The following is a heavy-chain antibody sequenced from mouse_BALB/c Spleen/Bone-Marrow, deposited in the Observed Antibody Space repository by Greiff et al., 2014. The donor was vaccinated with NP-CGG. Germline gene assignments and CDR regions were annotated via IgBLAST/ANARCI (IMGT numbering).Heavy chain of an antibody. Sequence: VQLVESGAELMKPGASVKISCKATGYTFSSYWIEWVKQRPGHGLEWIGEILPGSGSNNYNEKFKGKATFTADTSSNTAYMQLSSLTSEDSAVYYCARELGLRLAYWGQGTLVTVSA. CDR3: ARELGLRLAY. CDR2: ILPGSGSN. CDR1: GYTFSSYW. V-gene: IGHV1-9*01. D-gene: IGHD3-1*01. J-gene: IGHJ3*01.